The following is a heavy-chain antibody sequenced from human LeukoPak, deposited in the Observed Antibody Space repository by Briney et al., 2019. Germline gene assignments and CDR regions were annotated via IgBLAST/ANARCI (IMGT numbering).Heavy chain of an antibody. CDR3: AREGDYSSGWDRADY. Sequence: GASVKVSCKASGYTFTSYGITWVRRASGQGLEWMGWISAYSGNTNHAQKFQDRVTMTTDTSTSTAYMELRSLRSDDTAVYYCAREGDYSSGWDRADYWGQGTLVTVSS. J-gene: IGHJ4*02. CDR1: GYTFTSYG. CDR2: ISAYSGNT. V-gene: IGHV1-18*01. D-gene: IGHD6-19*01.